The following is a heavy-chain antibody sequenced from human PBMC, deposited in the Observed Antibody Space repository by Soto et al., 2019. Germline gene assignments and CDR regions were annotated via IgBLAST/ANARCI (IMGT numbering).Heavy chain of an antibody. J-gene: IGHJ4*02. Sequence: QVQLVESGGGLVKPGGSLRLSCAASGFTFSDYYMSWIRQAPGKGLEWISYISGSNSYTNYAASVKGRFTISRDNAKNSLYLQMNSLRAEDTAVYYCARSRYSYGLPYYWGQGTLVTVSS. CDR1: GFTFSDYY. D-gene: IGHD5-18*01. CDR3: ARSRYSYGLPYY. V-gene: IGHV3-11*05. CDR2: ISGSNSYT.